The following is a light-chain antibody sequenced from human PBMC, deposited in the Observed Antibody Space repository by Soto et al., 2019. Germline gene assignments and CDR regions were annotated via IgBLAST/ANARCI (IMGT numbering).Light chain of an antibody. CDR3: QQSYSTPVT. Sequence: IQMTQSPSSLSAYVGDRVTITCRASQSISSYVNWYQQKPGKAPNLLIYTTSNLESGVPSRFSGSGSGTDFTLTISSLQPEDFATYYCQQSYSTPVTFGHGTRLEIK. V-gene: IGKV1-39*01. CDR1: QSISSY. J-gene: IGKJ5*01. CDR2: TTS.